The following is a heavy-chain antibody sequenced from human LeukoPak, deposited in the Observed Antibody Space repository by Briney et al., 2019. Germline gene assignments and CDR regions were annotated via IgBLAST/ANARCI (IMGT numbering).Heavy chain of an antibody. CDR2: IYYSGST. J-gene: IGHJ4*02. V-gene: IGHV4-39*07. D-gene: IGHD3-10*01. CDR1: GGSISSSSYY. CDR3: AREYYGSGSYLF. Sequence: SETLSLTCTVSGGSISSSSYYWGWIRQPPGKGLEWIGSIYYSGSTYYNPPLKSRVTISVDTSKNQFSLKLSSVTAADTAVYYCAREYYGSGSYLFWGQGTLVTVSS.